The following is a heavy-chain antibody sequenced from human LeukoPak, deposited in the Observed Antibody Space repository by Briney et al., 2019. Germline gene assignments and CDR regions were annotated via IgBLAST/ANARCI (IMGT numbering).Heavy chain of an antibody. CDR1: GFTFSSYS. V-gene: IGHV3-21*01. CDR3: AKSVVPAATLPFDY. D-gene: IGHD2-2*01. Sequence: PGGSLRLSCAASGFTFSSYSMNWVRQAPGKGLEWVSSISSSSSYIYYADSVKGRFTISRDNAKNSLYLQMNSLRAEDTAMYYCAKSVVPAATLPFDYWGQGTLVTVSS. J-gene: IGHJ4*02. CDR2: ISSSSSYI.